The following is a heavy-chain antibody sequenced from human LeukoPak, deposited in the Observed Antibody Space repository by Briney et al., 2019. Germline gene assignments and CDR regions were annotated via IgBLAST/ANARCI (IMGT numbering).Heavy chain of an antibody. J-gene: IGHJ6*03. CDR2: IYYSGST. CDR1: GGSISSGDYY. Sequence: TLSLTCTVSGGSISSGDYYWSWIRQPPGKGLEWIGYIYYSGSTYYNPSLKSRVTISVDTSKNQFSLKLSSVTAADTAVYYCARDLVRWYSYYMDVWGKGTTVTVSS. D-gene: IGHD4-23*01. V-gene: IGHV4-30-4*08. CDR3: ARDLVRWYSYYMDV.